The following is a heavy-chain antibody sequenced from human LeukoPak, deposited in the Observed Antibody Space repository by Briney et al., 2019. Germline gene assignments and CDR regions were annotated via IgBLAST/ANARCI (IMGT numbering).Heavy chain of an antibody. J-gene: IGHJ3*02. CDR1: GFIFSIYS. CDR3: AAQWLVRVNI. Sequence: GGSLRLSCAASGFIFSIYSMNWVRQAPGKGLEWVSSNSSSSSSIFYADSVKGRFTISRDNTKNSLYLQMNSLRAEDTAVYYCAAQWLVRVNIWGQGTMVTVSS. CDR2: NSSSSSSI. V-gene: IGHV3-21*01. D-gene: IGHD6-19*01.